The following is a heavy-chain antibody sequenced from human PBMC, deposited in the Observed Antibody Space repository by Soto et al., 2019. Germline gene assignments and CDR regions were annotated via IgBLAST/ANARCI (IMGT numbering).Heavy chain of an antibody. J-gene: IGHJ5*02. CDR2: IYYSGST. D-gene: IGHD6-13*01. CDR1: GGSISSYY. Sequence: SETLSLTCTVSGGSISSYYWSWIRQPPGKGLEWIGYIYYSGSTNYNPSLKSRVTISVDTSKNQFSLKLSSVTAADTAVYYCARGTEQQRGANWFDPWGQGTLVTVSS. V-gene: IGHV4-59*12. CDR3: ARGTEQQRGANWFDP.